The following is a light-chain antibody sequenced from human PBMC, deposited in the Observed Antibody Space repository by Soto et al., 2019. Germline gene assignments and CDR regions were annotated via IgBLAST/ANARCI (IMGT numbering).Light chain of an antibody. J-gene: IGKJ5*01. Sequence: EIVLTQSPATLSLSPGERATLSCRASQSVSSYFAWYQQKPGQAPRLLIYDASNRATGIPARFSGSGSGTDFTLTISSLEPEDFAVYYCQQGSNWITFGQGTRLEIK. CDR1: QSVSSY. CDR3: QQGSNWIT. CDR2: DAS. V-gene: IGKV3-11*01.